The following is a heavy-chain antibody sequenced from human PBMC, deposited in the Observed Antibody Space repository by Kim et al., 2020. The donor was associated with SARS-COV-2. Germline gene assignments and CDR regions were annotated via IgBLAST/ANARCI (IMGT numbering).Heavy chain of an antibody. CDR1: GGSISSYY. CDR3: ARARAMVRGVTHWFDP. V-gene: IGHV4-59*01. CDR2: IYYSGST. Sequence: SETLSLTCTVSGGSISSYYWSWIRQPPGKGLEWIGYIYYSGSTNYNPSLKSRVTISVDTSKNQFSLKLSSVTAADTAVYYCARARAMVRGVTHWFDPWGQGTLVTVSS. D-gene: IGHD3-10*01. J-gene: IGHJ5*02.